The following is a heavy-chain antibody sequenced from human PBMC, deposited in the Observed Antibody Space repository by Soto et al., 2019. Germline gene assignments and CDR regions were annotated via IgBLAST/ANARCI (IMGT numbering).Heavy chain of an antibody. Sequence: GGSLRLSCTVSGFTFGDYVMSWFRQAPGKGLEWVGFIRSKAYGGTTEYAASVKGRFTISRDDSKSIAYLQMDSLKTEDTAVYYCARDYQRGYSGYDPDAFDIWGQGTMVT. V-gene: IGHV3-49*03. J-gene: IGHJ3*02. CDR2: IRSKAYGGTT. CDR1: GFTFGDYV. CDR3: ARDYQRGYSGYDPDAFDI. D-gene: IGHD5-12*01.